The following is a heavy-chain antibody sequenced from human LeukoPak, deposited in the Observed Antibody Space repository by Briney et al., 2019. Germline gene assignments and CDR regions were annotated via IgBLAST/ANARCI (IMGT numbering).Heavy chain of an antibody. Sequence: SETLSLTCTVSGGSITSYYWSSIWQPPRKGLWRVGYISYSGRTNSTPSPKSRVTISVDTSKNQFSLKLRSVTAADTAVYYCASMGVDTTMVTPEYFQHWGQDTLVTVLS. CDR3: ASMGVDTTMVTPEYFQH. D-gene: IGHD5-18*01. CDR1: GGSITSYY. J-gene: IGHJ1*01. V-gene: IGHV4-59*08. CDR2: ISYSGRT.